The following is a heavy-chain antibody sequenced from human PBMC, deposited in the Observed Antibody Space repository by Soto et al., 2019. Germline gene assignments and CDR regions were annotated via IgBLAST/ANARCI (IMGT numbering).Heavy chain of an antibody. V-gene: IGHV3-23*01. J-gene: IGHJ4*02. D-gene: IGHD3-3*01. CDR2: VSGNGGTT. CDR3: AKGKAHTLFGVDTLFDY. CDR1: GFPFGSHA. Sequence: PGGSLRLSCAASGFPFGSHAMSWVRQAPGKGLEWVSLVSGNGGTTNYADSVKGRFTISRDNSQKTLYLQMNSLRAEDTAIYYRAKGKAHTLFGVDTLFDYWGQGTLVTVSS.